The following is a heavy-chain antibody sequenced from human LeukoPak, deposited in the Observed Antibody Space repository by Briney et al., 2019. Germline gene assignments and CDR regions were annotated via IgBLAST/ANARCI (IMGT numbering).Heavy chain of an antibody. CDR3: ARGGLRGSGYDSNYYGMDV. Sequence: ASVKVSCKASGGTFSSYAISWVRQAPGQGLEWMGGIIPIFGTANYAQKSQGRVTITADESTSTAYMELSSLRSEDTAVYYCARGGLRGSGYDSNYYGMDVWGKGTTVTVSS. J-gene: IGHJ6*04. CDR1: GGTFSSYA. D-gene: IGHD5-12*01. V-gene: IGHV1-69*13. CDR2: IIPIFGTA.